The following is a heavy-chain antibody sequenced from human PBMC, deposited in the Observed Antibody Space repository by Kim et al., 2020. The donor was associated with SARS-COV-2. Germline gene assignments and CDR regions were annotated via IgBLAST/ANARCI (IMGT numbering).Heavy chain of an antibody. CDR3: GISGV. V-gene: IGHV3-7*01. Sequence: GGSLRLSCAESGITFSSYWLTWVRQAPGKGLEWVAYIKRDGSTSYSGAFKKGRTISTGDSEKRLVLQQMNRMSSEAAAVYCCGISGVWGQGTLVTDST. CDR1: GITFSSYW. D-gene: IGHD3-10*01. J-gene: IGHJ4*02. CDR2: IKRDGSTS.